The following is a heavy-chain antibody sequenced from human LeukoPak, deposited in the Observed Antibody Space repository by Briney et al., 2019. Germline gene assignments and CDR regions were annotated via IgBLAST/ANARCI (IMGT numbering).Heavy chain of an antibody. CDR2: IKSKGDGETT. CDR3: TTDLGLTMIRGVIVN. Sequence: GESLRLSCAASGFTFRNAWMSWVRQAPGKGLEWVGRIKSKGDGETTDNAAPVKGRFTMSRDDSKATVYLQMNTLKAEDTAVYYCTTDLGLTMIRGVIVNWGQGALVTVSS. V-gene: IGHV3-15*01. D-gene: IGHD3-10*01. CDR1: GFTFRNAW. J-gene: IGHJ4*02.